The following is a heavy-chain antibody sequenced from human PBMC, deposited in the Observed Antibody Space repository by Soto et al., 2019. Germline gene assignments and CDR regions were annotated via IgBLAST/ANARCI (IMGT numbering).Heavy chain of an antibody. D-gene: IGHD6-6*01. CDR2: INPTGGST. J-gene: IGHJ5*02. Sequence: ASVKVSCKASGYTFTNYYMHWVRQAPGQGLEWMGMINPTGGSTTYAQKFQGRVSMTRDTSTNTVYMELSGLRSEDTAVYYCARAYTTSCPGPWGQGTLVTVPS. CDR1: GYTFTNYY. CDR3: ARAYTTSCPGP. V-gene: IGHV1-46*01.